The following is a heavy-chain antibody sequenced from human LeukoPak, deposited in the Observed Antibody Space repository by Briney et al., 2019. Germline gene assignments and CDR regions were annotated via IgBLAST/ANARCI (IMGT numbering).Heavy chain of an antibody. CDR1: GYTFTSYD. Sequence: ASVKVSCKASGYTFTSYDINWVRQATGQGLEWMGWMNPNSGNTGYAQKFQGRVTMIRNTSISTAYMELSSLRSEDTAVYYCARSLPGDYYGSGSYYSPWFDPWGQGTLVTVSS. D-gene: IGHD3-10*01. CDR2: MNPNSGNT. V-gene: IGHV1-8*01. J-gene: IGHJ5*02. CDR3: ARSLPGDYYGSGSYYSPWFDP.